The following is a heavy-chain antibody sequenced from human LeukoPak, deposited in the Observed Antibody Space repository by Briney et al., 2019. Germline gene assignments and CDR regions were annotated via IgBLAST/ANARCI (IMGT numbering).Heavy chain of an antibody. CDR2: IRSKANSYAT. CDR3: AGYYDSSGYPYDAFDI. CDR1: GFTFSGSA. Sequence: GGSLRLSCAASGFTFSGSAMHWVRQASGKGLEWVGRIRSKANSYATAYAASVKGRFTISRDDSKNTAYLQMNSLKTEDTAVYYCAGYYDSSGYPYDAFDIWGQGTMVTVSS. V-gene: IGHV3-73*01. D-gene: IGHD3-22*01. J-gene: IGHJ3*02.